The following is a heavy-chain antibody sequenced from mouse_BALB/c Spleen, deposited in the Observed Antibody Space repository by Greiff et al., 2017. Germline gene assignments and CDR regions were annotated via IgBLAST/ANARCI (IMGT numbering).Heavy chain of an antibody. Sequence: EVKLQESGAELVRSGASVKLSCTASGFNIKDYYMHWVKQRPEQGLEWIGWIDPENGDTEYAPKFQGKATMTADTSSNTAYLQLSSLTSEDTAVYYCNAREAWFAYWGQGTLVTVSA. CDR3: NAREAWFAY. J-gene: IGHJ3*01. CDR1: GFNIKDYY. CDR2: IDPENGDT. V-gene: IGHV14-4*02.